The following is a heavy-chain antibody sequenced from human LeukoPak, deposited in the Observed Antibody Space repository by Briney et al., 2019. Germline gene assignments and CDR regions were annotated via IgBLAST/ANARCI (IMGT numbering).Heavy chain of an antibody. CDR2: ISSSGSTI. J-gene: IGHJ6*02. CDR3: AREVGYCSGGSCPRCGMDV. D-gene: IGHD2-15*01. V-gene: IGHV3-11*01. Sequence: GGSLRLSCAASGFTFSDYYMSWIRQAPGKGLEWVSYISSSGSTIYYADSVKGRFTISRDNARNSLYLQMNSLRAEDTAVYYCAREVGYCSGGSCPRCGMDVWGQGTTVTVSS. CDR1: GFTFSDYY.